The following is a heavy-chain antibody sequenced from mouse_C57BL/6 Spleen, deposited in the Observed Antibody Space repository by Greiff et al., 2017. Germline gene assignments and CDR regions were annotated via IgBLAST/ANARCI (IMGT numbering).Heavy chain of an antibody. Sequence: QVQLQQPGAELVIPGASVKLSCKASGYTFTSYWMHWVKQRPGQGLEWIGEIDPSDSYTNYNQKFKGKSTLTVDKSSSTAYMQLSSLTSEDSAVYYCARYDGYFLYAMDYWGQGTSVTVSS. D-gene: IGHD2-3*01. CDR2: IDPSDSYT. CDR1: GYTFTSYW. CDR3: ARYDGYFLYAMDY. J-gene: IGHJ4*01. V-gene: IGHV1-69*01.